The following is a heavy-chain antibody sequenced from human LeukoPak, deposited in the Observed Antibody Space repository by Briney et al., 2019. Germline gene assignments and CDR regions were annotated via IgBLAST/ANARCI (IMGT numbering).Heavy chain of an antibody. V-gene: IGHV3-49*04. Sequence: GGSLRLFCTASGFTFGDYAMSWVRQAPGKGLEWVGFIRSKAYGGTTEYAASVKGRFTISRDDSKSIAYLQMNSLKTEDTAVYYCTSYSYGFFWGQGTLVTVSS. CDR2: IRSKAYGGTT. CDR1: GFTFGDYA. J-gene: IGHJ4*02. CDR3: TSYSYGFF. D-gene: IGHD5-18*01.